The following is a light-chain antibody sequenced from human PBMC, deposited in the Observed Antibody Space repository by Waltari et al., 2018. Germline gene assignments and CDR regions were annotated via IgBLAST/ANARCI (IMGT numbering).Light chain of an antibody. CDR3: SSYTNSATWV. CDR2: DVN. V-gene: IGLV2-14*03. J-gene: IGLJ3*02. Sequence: QSALTQPASVSGSPGQSITISCTGTSSDVGGYDFVSWYQQHPGKVPRLMIYDVNNRPTGVANLFSGSKSGNTASLTISGLQAEDEADYYCSSYTNSATWVFGGGTKLTVL. CDR1: SSDVGGYDF.